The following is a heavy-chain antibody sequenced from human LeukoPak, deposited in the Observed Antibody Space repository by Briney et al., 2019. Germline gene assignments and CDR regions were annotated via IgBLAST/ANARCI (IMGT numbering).Heavy chain of an antibody. V-gene: IGHV4-34*01. CDR1: GGSFSGYY. J-gene: IGHJ4*02. CDR2: INHSGST. Sequence: PSETLSLTCAVYGGSFSGYYWSWIRQPPGKGLEWIGEINHSGSTNYNPSLKSRVTISVDTSKNQFSLKLSSVTAADTAVYYCARGEIAAAGFVYWGQGTLVTVSS. CDR3: ARGEIAAAGFVY. D-gene: IGHD6-13*01.